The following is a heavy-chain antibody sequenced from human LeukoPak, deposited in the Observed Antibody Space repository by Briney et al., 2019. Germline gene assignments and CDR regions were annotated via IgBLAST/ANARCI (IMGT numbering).Heavy chain of an antibody. D-gene: IGHD3-3*01. CDR2: ISGSGGST. CDR1: GFTFSSYA. CDR3: AKEGSYDPFRDVFDI. V-gene: IGHV3-23*01. J-gene: IGHJ3*02. Sequence: GGSLTLSCAASGFTFSSYAMSWVRQAPGKGLECLSPISGSGGSTYYAASVKGRFTISRDNSKNTLYLQMNSLRAEDTAVYYCAKEGSYDPFRDVFDIWGQGTMVTVSS.